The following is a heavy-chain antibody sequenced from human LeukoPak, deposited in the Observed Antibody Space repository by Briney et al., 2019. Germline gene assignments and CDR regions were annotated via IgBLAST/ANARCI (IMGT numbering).Heavy chain of an antibody. CDR3: AREWLDGNGGYDY. Sequence: GGSLRLSCAASGFTFSRYSMNWVRQAPGKVLEWVSSISISSNYIYYPDSLKGRFTISRDNAKNSLYLQMNSLRAEDTAVYYCAREWLDGNGGYDYWGQGTLVTVSS. CDR2: ISISSNYI. D-gene: IGHD6-19*01. V-gene: IGHV3-21*01. CDR1: GFTFSRYS. J-gene: IGHJ4*02.